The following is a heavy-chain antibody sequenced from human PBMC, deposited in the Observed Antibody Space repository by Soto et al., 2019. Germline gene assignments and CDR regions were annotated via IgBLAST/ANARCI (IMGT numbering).Heavy chain of an antibody. CDR1: GYSISSGFH. D-gene: IGHD6-13*01. Sequence: SETLSLTCAVSGYSISSGFHWGWIRQPPGKGLEWIGTIYHSGSTYYNPSLESRITLSVDKSKNQFSLKLSSVTAADTAVYYCARAGQQLVGNWFDPWGQGTLVTVSS. J-gene: IGHJ5*02. CDR2: IYHSGST. V-gene: IGHV4-38-2*01. CDR3: ARAGQQLVGNWFDP.